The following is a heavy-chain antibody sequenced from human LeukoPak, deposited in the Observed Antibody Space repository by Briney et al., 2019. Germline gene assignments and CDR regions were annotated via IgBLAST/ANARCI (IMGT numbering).Heavy chain of an antibody. CDR2: ISGSGGST. CDR3: ARSTVTAVYYYYGMDV. CDR1: GFTFSSYA. D-gene: IGHD4-17*01. Sequence: GGSLRLSCAASGFTFSSYAMSWVRQAPGKGLEWVSAISGSGGSTYYADSVKGRFTISRDNSKNTLYLQMNSLRAEDTAVYYCARSTVTAVYYYYGMDVWGQGTTVTVSS. J-gene: IGHJ6*02. V-gene: IGHV3-23*01.